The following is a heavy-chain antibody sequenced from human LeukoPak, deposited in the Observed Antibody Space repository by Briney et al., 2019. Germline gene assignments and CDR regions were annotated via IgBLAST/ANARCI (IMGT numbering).Heavy chain of an antibody. CDR1: GFTFSSYS. D-gene: IGHD1-14*01. CDR3: ARGGPGQLHFDY. CDR2: IGGNGRYI. J-gene: IGHJ4*02. Sequence: GGSLRLSCAASGFTFSSYSMNWVRLTPGRGLEWVSSIGGNGRYIYYGGPLKGRFTISRDNAKNSLFLQMNSLRAEDTAIYYCARGGPGQLHFDYWGQGTLVTVSS. V-gene: IGHV3-21*01.